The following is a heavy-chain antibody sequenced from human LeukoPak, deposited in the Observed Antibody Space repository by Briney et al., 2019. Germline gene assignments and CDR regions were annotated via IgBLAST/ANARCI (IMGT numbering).Heavy chain of an antibody. CDR3: ARLTVTPYYFDY. Sequence: GASVKVSCKAPGGTFSSYAISWVRQAPGQGLEWMGRIIPILGIANYAQKFQGRVTITADKSTSTTYMELSSLRSEDTAVYYCARLTVTPYYFDYWGQGTLVTVSS. D-gene: IGHD4-11*01. J-gene: IGHJ4*02. CDR1: GGTFSSYA. CDR2: IIPILGIA. V-gene: IGHV1-69*04.